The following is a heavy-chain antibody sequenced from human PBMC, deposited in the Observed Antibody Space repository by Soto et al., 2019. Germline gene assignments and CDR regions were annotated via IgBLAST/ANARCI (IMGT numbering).Heavy chain of an antibody. Sequence: GESLKISCKGSGYSFTIYWISWVRQMPGKGLEWMGRIDPSDSYTNYSPSFQGHVTISADKSISTAYLQWSSLKASDTAMYYCARLSYCSSTSCYYYYGMDVWGQGTTVTVSS. CDR3: ARLSYCSSTSCYYYYGMDV. CDR2: IDPSDSYT. J-gene: IGHJ6*02. CDR1: GYSFTIYW. V-gene: IGHV5-10-1*01. D-gene: IGHD2-2*01.